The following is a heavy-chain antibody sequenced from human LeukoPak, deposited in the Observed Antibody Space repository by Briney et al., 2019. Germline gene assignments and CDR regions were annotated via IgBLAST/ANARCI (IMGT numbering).Heavy chain of an antibody. J-gene: IGHJ6*04. D-gene: IGHD6-13*01. Sequence: GGSLRLSCAASGFTFSSYWMHWVRQAPGKGLVWVSRINSDGSSTSYADSVKGRFTISRDNAKNSLYLQMNSLRAEDTAVYYCAKINRAAALDVWGKGTTVTVSS. CDR2: INSDGSST. V-gene: IGHV3-74*01. CDR3: AKINRAAALDV. CDR1: GFTFSSYW.